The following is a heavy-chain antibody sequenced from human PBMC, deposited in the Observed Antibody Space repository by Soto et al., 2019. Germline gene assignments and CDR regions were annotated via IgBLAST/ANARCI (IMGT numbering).Heavy chain of an antibody. Sequence: QAHLVQSGAEVKKPGASVKVSCRAFGYRFTDYYLHWVRQAPGQGLDWMGWIKPSTGGASYAEKFQAGVSMTSDTSMKTVYMEMSNLTSDDTALYFCARGAPSHYYFFALNVWGPGTPVTVSS. CDR1: GYRFTDYY. V-gene: IGHV1-2*02. D-gene: IGHD1-26*01. CDR3: ARGAPSHYYFFALNV. J-gene: IGHJ6*02. CDR2: IKPSTGGA.